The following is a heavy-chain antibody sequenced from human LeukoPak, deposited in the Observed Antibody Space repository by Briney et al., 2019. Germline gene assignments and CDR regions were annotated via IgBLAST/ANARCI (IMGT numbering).Heavy chain of an antibody. CDR3: ARQVGYKRAPDY. D-gene: IGHD5-12*01. V-gene: IGHV4-4*09. Sequence: SETLSLTCTVSGGSISSYYGSWIRQPPGKGLEWIGYIYTSGSTNYNPPLKSRVTISVATSKNQFSLKLSSVTAADTAVYYCARQVGYKRAPDYWGQGTLVTVSS. J-gene: IGHJ4*02. CDR1: GGSISSYY. CDR2: IYTSGST.